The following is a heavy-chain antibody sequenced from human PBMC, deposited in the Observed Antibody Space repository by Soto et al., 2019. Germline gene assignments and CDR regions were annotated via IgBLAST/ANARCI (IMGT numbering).Heavy chain of an antibody. V-gene: IGHV3-30*18. D-gene: IGHD2-21*02. Sequence: PGGSLRLSCAASGFTFSSYGMHWVRQAPGKGLEWVAVISYDGSNKYYADSVKGRFTISRDNSKNTLYLQMNSLRAEDTAVYYFAKVGWLIVVVTATRFANYFDYWGQGAVVTVSS. CDR2: ISYDGSNK. CDR3: AKVGWLIVVVTATRFANYFDY. CDR1: GFTFSSYG. J-gene: IGHJ4*02.